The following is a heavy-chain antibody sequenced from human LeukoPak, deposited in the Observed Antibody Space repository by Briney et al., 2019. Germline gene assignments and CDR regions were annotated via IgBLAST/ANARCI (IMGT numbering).Heavy chain of an antibody. V-gene: IGHV4-34*01. J-gene: IGHJ3*02. CDR1: GGSFSNYY. D-gene: IGHD6-13*01. CDR3: GRSDGTGAFHI. CDR2: INHSGSA. Sequence: SETLSLTCAVYGGSFSNYYWTWIRQPPGKGLEWIGEINHSGSARYNPSLKSRVIISVDTSKNQFSLKLSSVTAADTAVYYCGRSDGTGAFHIWGQGTMVTVSS.